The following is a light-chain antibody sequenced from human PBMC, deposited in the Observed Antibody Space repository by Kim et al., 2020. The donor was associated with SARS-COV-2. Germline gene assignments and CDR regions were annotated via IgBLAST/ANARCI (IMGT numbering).Light chain of an antibody. V-gene: IGLV4-69*01. CDR3: QTWGTGILV. Sequence: QPVVTQSPSASASLGASVKLTCTLSSGHSNFAIAWHQQQPEKGPRYLMKLNSDGSHTKGDGIPDRFSGSSSGTERYLTISSLQSEDEADYYCQTWGTGILVFGGGTQLTVL. CDR2: LNSDGSH. CDR1: SGHSNFA. J-gene: IGLJ3*02.